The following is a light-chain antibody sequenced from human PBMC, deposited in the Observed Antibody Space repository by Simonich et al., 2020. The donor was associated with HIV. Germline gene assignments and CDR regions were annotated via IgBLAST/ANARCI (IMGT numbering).Light chain of an antibody. CDR1: SGSVSTNYY. CDR2: RTS. V-gene: IGLV8-61*01. J-gene: IGLJ3*02. CDR3: VLYMGSGISV. Sequence: QTVVTQEPSFSVSPGGTVTLTCVLSSGSVSTNYYPSWYQQTPGQSPRKLIYRTSIRSAGVPDRFSGSILGNKAALTITGAQADDEGDYYCVLYMGSGISVFGGGTKLTVL.